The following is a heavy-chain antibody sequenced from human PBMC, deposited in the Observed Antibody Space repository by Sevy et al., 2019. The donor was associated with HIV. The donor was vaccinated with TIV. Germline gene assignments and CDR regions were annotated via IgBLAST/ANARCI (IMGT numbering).Heavy chain of an antibody. CDR1: GFSFSSYW. V-gene: IGHV3-7*01. J-gene: IGHJ1*01. CDR2: IKKDGSER. Sequence: GGSLRLSCAASGFSFSSYWMSWVRQAPGKGLEWVAIIKKDGSERYYVDSVKGRFTISRDNAKNSLYLQMNSLRAEDTAVYYCAREDGSRQYFQYWGQGTLVTVSS. CDR3: AREDGSRQYFQY. D-gene: IGHD6-13*01.